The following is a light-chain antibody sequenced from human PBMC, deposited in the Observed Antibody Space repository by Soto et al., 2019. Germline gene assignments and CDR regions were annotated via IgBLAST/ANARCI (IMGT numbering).Light chain of an antibody. CDR2: EVT. CDR3: SSYTSSSTLYV. CDR1: SSDVGGYNY. V-gene: IGLV2-8*01. Sequence: QSALTQPPSASGSPGQSVTISCTGTSSDVGGYNYVSWYQQHPGKAPKLVIYEVTKRPSGVPDRFFGSRSGNTASLTVSGLQAEDEADYYCSSYTSSSTLYVFGTGTKVTVL. J-gene: IGLJ1*01.